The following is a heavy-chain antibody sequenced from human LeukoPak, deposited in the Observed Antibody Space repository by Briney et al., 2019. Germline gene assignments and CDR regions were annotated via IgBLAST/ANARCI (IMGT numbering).Heavy chain of an antibody. J-gene: IGHJ4*02. D-gene: IGHD3-9*01. CDR3: ARAGRGLRYFDWLTYDY. Sequence: GGSLRLSCAASGFTFSSYAMNWVRQAPGKGLEWVSTISGSGGSTYYADSVKGRFTISRDNFKNTLYLQMNSLRAEDTAVYYCARAGRGLRYFDWLTYDYWGQGTLVTVSS. CDR1: GFTFSSYA. CDR2: ISGSGGST. V-gene: IGHV3-23*01.